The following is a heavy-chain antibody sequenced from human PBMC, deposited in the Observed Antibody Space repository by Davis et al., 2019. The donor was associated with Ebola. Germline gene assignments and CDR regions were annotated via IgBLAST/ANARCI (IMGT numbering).Heavy chain of an antibody. Sequence: AASVKVSCNASGGTFSSYAISWVRQAPGHGLEWKGGIIPIFGTANYAQKFQGRVTITADESTSTAYMELSSLRSEDTAVYYCARGYYGGLSHNWFDPWGQGTLVTVSS. D-gene: IGHD3-10*01. J-gene: IGHJ5*02. CDR1: GGTFSSYA. CDR2: IIPIFGTA. V-gene: IGHV1-69*13. CDR3: ARGYYGGLSHNWFDP.